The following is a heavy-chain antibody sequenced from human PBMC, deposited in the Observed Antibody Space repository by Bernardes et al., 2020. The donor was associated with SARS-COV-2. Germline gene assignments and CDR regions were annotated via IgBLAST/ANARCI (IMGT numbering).Heavy chain of an antibody. CDR2: ITASTTYI. CDR3: ARNFRDNGFGSGYYDL. V-gene: IGHV3-21*01. J-gene: IGHJ2*01. CDR1: GFNFSSYA. D-gene: IGHD4-17*01. Sequence: GSLRLSCAASGFNFSSYAMNWVRQAPGKGLQWVSSITASTTYIQYTDSVEGRFTVSRDNAKNSLYLEMTSLRAEDTAIYYCARNFRDNGFGSGYYDLWGRGTLVTVSS.